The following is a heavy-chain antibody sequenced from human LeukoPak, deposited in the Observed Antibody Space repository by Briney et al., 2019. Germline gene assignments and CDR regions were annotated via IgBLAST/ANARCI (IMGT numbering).Heavy chain of an antibody. V-gene: IGHV3-7*01. J-gene: IGHJ4*02. CDR3: AREAI. CDR2: IKQDGSEK. Sequence: PGGSLRLSCAASGFTFSGYWMSWVRQAPGKGLEWVANIKQDGSEKYYVDSVKGRFTISRDNAKNSLYLQMNSLRVDDTAVYYCAREAIWGQGTLVTVSS. CDR1: GFTFSGYW.